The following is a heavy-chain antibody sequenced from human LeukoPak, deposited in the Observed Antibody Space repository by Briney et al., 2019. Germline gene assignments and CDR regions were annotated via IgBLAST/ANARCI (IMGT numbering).Heavy chain of an antibody. Sequence: GASVKVSCKPSGYTFSSHAINWVRQAPGQRLEWMGWINTGNGNTKYSQTFQGRVTISRDTSASTAYMELSSLRSEDTAMYYCTRGSDHTVQNWYDSWGQGTLVTVSS. V-gene: IGHV1-3*04. CDR3: TRGSDHTVQNWYDS. CDR1: GYTFSSHA. D-gene: IGHD6-19*01. CDR2: INTGNGNT. J-gene: IGHJ5*01.